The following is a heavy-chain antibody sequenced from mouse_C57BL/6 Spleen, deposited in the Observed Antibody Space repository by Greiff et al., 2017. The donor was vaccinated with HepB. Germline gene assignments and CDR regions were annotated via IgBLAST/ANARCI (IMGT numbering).Heavy chain of an antibody. V-gene: IGHV1-69*01. Sequence: QVQLKQPGAELVMPGASVKLSCKASGYTFTSYWMHWVKQRPGQGLEWIGEIDPSDSNTNYNQKFKGKSTLTVDKSSSTAYMQLSSLTSEDSAVYYCARENSNLDYWGQGTTLTVSS. J-gene: IGHJ2*01. CDR3: ARENSNLDY. D-gene: IGHD2-5*01. CDR2: IDPSDSNT. CDR1: GYTFTSYW.